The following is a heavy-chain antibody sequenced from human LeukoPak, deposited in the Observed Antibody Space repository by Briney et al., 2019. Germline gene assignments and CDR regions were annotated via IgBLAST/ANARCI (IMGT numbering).Heavy chain of an antibody. CDR3: ARGGYDFWSGYYANWFDP. Sequence: GASVKVSCKVSGYTLTELSMHWVRQAPGQGLEWMGWINPNSGGTNYAQKFQGRVTMTRDTSISTAYMELSRMRSDDTAVYYCARGGYDFWSGYYANWFDPWGQGTLVTVSS. V-gene: IGHV1-2*02. J-gene: IGHJ5*02. CDR1: GYTLTELS. D-gene: IGHD3-3*01. CDR2: INPNSGGT.